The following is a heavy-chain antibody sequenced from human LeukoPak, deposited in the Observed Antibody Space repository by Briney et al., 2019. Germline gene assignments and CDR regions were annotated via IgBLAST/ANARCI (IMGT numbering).Heavy chain of an antibody. Sequence: GESLRISCKGSGYGFTSYWIGWVRPMPGKGLEWMGIIYPGDSDTRYSPSFQGQVTISADKSISTAYLQWSSLKASDTAMYYCARIIAEEAAAAGTGWFDPWGQGTLVTVSS. V-gene: IGHV5-51*01. D-gene: IGHD6-13*01. CDR2: IYPGDSDT. CDR3: ARIIAEEAAAAGTGWFDP. J-gene: IGHJ5*02. CDR1: GYGFTSYW.